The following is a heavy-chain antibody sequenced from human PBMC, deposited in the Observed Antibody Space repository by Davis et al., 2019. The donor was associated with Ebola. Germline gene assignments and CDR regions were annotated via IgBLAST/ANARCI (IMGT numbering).Heavy chain of an antibody. V-gene: IGHV1-3*01. CDR3: ARGRILEWLLLDYYYMDV. CDR1: GYTFTSYA. CDR2: INAGNGNT. Sequence: ASVKVSCKASGYTFTSYAMHWVRQAPGQRLEWMGWINAGNGNTKYSQKFQGRVTITRDTSTSTAYMELRSLRSDDTAVYYCARGRILEWLLLDYYYMDVWGKGTTVTVSS. J-gene: IGHJ6*03. D-gene: IGHD3-3*01.